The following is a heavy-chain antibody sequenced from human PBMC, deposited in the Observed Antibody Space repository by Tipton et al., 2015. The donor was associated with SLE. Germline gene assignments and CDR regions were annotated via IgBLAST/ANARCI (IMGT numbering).Heavy chain of an antibody. V-gene: IGHV3-66*01. CDR2: IYSGGST. CDR1: GFTVSSHY. J-gene: IGHJ6*02. Sequence: SLRLSCAASGFTVSSHYMTWVRQAPGKGLEWVSIIYSGGSTYYADSVKGRFTISKDNSKNTLSLQMNSLRVEDTAAYYCARYYYDRSGYYYRGMDVWGQGTTVTVSS. D-gene: IGHD3-22*01. CDR3: ARYYYDRSGYYYRGMDV.